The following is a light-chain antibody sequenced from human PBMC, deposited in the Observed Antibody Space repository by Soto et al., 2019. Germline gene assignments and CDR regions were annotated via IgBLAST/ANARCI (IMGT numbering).Light chain of an antibody. V-gene: IGKV1-33*01. CDR1: QDIKQY. CDR2: DGS. Sequence: DIPMTQSPSSLSASVGDRITITCQASQDIKQYVNWYQQKPGKAPILLIFDGSRLEAGAPSRFSGSGFGTDFSFTISSLQPEDFATYYCQQYENLPVTFGGGTKVEIK. CDR3: QQYENLPVT. J-gene: IGKJ4*01.